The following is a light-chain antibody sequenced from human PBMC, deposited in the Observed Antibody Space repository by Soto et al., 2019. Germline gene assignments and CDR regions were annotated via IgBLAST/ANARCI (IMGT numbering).Light chain of an antibody. J-gene: IGKJ3*01. Sequence: DIQMTQSPSTLSASVGDRVTITCRASQSLSTWVAWYQQKPGKAPRLLIYDASSLASGVPSRFSGSRSGSELPLTISSLQPADFATYYCQQYNIYPFTFGPGTEVVFK. CDR3: QQYNIYPFT. CDR1: QSLSTW. V-gene: IGKV1-5*01. CDR2: DAS.